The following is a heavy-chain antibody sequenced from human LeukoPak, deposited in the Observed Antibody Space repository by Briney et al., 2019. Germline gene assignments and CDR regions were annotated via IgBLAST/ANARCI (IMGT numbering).Heavy chain of an antibody. D-gene: IGHD6-19*01. CDR1: GFSFSSYA. CDR3: AKDKGDSSGWYSYYFDY. CDR2: ISWNSGSI. V-gene: IGHV3-9*01. Sequence: GGSLRLSCAAAGFSFSSYALSWVRQAPGKGLEWVSGISWNSGSIGYADSVKGRFTISRDNAKNSLYLQMNSLRAEDTALYYCAKDKGDSSGWYSYYFDYWGQGTLVTVSS. J-gene: IGHJ4*02.